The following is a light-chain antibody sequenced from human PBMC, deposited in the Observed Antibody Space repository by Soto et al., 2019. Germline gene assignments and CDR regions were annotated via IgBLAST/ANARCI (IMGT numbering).Light chain of an antibody. Sequence: DIQMTQSPSTLSASVGDTVNITCRASESISSWLAWHQQKPGKAPKLLIYDASTLESGVPSRFRGGGSGTEFTLTISSLQPDAFATYYCQQYSNSGTFGQGPQVEIK. CDR1: ESISSW. CDR2: DAS. V-gene: IGKV1-5*01. CDR3: QQYSNSGT. J-gene: IGKJ1*01.